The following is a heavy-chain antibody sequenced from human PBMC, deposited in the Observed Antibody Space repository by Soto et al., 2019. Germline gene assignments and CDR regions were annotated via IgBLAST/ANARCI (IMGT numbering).Heavy chain of an antibody. D-gene: IGHD6-19*01. V-gene: IGHV1-69*01. CDR2: IIPIFGTA. Sequence: QVQLVQSGAEVKKPGSSVKVSCKASGGTFSSYAISWVRQAPGQGLEWVGGIIPIFGTANYAQKVQGRVTITADESTSTAYMELSSLRSEDTAVYYCARDLAVAGKGGDYYYGMDVWGQGTTVTVSS. J-gene: IGHJ6*02. CDR3: ARDLAVAGKGGDYYYGMDV. CDR1: GGTFSSYA.